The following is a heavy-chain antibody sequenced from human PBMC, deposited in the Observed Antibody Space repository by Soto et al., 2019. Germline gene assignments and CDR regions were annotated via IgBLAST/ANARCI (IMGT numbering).Heavy chain of an antibody. D-gene: IGHD6-25*01. J-gene: IGHJ3*01. CDR3: VKDPGERLYRAFDV. Sequence: EVQLLESGGGLVQPGGSLRLSCAASGFRFSSFDMNWVRQTAGKGLEWVSTISGKGGDTYYADSVKGRFTISRDISKNPLYLQMNSLRVEDTGIYYCVKDPGERLYRAFDVWGRGTVVTVS. CDR1: GFRFSSFD. V-gene: IGHV3-23*01. CDR2: ISGKGGDT.